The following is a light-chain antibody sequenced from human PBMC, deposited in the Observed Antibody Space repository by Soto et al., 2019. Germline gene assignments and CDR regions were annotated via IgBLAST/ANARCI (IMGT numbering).Light chain of an antibody. CDR3: SSYTSSSTRV. CDR1: SSDVGAYDY. V-gene: IGLV2-14*03. Sequence: QSVLTQPASVSGSPGQSITISCTGTSSDVGAYDYVSWYQQHPDKAPKLMIYEVSNRPSGVSNRFSGSKSVNTATLTISGLQADDDADYYCSSYTSSSTRVFGTGTNVTVL. J-gene: IGLJ1*01. CDR2: EVS.